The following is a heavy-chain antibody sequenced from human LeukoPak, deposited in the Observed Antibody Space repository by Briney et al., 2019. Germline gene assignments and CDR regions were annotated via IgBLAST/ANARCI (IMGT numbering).Heavy chain of an antibody. J-gene: IGHJ4*02. V-gene: IGHV5-51*01. CDR3: AASIGTAAGTLDY. CDR2: IYPGDSDT. Sequence: GESLKISCMASGYSFTTYWIGWVRQMPGKGLEWMGIIYPGDSDTRHSPSFQGQVTISADKSISTAYLQWSSLKASDTAKYYCAASIGTAAGTLDYWGQGTLVTVSS. D-gene: IGHD6-13*01. CDR1: GYSFTTYW.